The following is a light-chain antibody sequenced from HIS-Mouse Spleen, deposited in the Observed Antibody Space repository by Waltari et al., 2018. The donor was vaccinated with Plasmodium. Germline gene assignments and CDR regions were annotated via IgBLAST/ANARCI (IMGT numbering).Light chain of an antibody. CDR1: QDISNY. J-gene: IGKJ2*01. V-gene: IGKV1-33*01. Sequence: DIQMTQSTSSLSASVGDRVTTTCQASQDISNYLNWYQQKPGKAPKLLIYDASNLETGVPSRFSGSGSGTDFTFTISSLQPEDIATYYCQQYDNLPYTFGQGTKLEIK. CDR3: QQYDNLPYT. CDR2: DAS.